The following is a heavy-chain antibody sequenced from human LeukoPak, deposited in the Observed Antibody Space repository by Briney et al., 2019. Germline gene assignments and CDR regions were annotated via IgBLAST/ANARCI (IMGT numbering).Heavy chain of an antibody. V-gene: IGHV3-20*04. Sequence: GGSLRLSCAASGFTFDDYGMSWVRQAPGKGLEWVSGINWNGGSTGYADSVKGRFTISRDNSKNTLYLQMNSLSADDTAVYFCAKPHFDISGYSDSFDIWGQGTMVTVSS. CDR1: GFTFDDYG. D-gene: IGHD3-22*01. CDR2: INWNGGST. CDR3: AKPHFDISGYSDSFDI. J-gene: IGHJ3*02.